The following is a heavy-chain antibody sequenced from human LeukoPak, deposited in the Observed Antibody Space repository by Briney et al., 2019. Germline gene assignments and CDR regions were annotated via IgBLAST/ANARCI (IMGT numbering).Heavy chain of an antibody. J-gene: IGHJ3*02. V-gene: IGHV3-21*01. CDR3: ASQHGGYYYDGAFDM. CDR1: GFTFSSYS. D-gene: IGHD3-22*01. Sequence: GGSLRLSCAASGFTFSSYSMNWVRQAPGKGLEWVSSISSSSSYIYYADSVKGRFTISRDNAKNSLCLQMNSLRAEDTAVYYCASQHGGYYYDGAFDMWGQGTMVTVSS. CDR2: ISSSSSYI.